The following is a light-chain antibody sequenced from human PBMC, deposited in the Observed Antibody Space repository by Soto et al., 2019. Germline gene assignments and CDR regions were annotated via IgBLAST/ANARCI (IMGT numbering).Light chain of an antibody. CDR3: QQHGTSPI. CDR2: GAS. CDR1: QAVSSIL. Sequence: EVVLTHSPGPLSFSPGERATLSCRASQAVSSILLAWYQQKPGQAPRLLIYGASSRATGIPDRFSGSGSGTDFTLTVSRLEPEDFAVYYCQQHGTSPIFGGGTKVDIK. V-gene: IGKV3-20*01. J-gene: IGKJ4*01.